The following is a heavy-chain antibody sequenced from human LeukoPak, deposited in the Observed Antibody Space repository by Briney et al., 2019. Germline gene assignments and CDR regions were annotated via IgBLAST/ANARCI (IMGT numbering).Heavy chain of an antibody. CDR1: GFTFNDYE. CDR2: ISSSGRTI. J-gene: IGHJ3*02. Sequence: GGSLRLSCAASGFTFNDYEMNWVRQAPGKGLEWVSYISSSGRTIFYADSVKGRFTISRDNSKNTLYLQMNSLRAEDTAVYYCAREVPITLGAFDIWGQGTMVTVSS. CDR3: AREVPITLGAFDI. V-gene: IGHV3-48*03. D-gene: IGHD1-20*01.